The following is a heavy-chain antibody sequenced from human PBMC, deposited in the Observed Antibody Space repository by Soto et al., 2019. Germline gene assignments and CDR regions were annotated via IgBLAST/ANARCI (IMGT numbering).Heavy chain of an antibody. J-gene: IGHJ5*01. V-gene: IGHV4-30-4*01. Sequence: ASETLSLTCSVSGDSISNLDYFWAWIRQPPGQALEYIGYIYKSATTYYNPSFESRVAISVDTSKSQFSLNVTSVTAADNAVYFFARGRYCLTGRCFPNWFDSWGQGARVTVSS. CDR2: IYKSATT. CDR1: GDSISNLDYF. D-gene: IGHD2-15*01. CDR3: ARGRYCLTGRCFPNWFDS.